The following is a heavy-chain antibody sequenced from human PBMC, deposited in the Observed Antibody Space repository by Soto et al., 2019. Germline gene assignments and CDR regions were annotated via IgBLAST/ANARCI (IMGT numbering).Heavy chain of an antibody. CDR2: INAYNGNT. V-gene: IGHV1-18*01. CDR3: ARDQRPSGLGP. J-gene: IGHJ5*02. CDR1: GYTFNTYG. Sequence: QIQLVQSGAAVKKPGASVKVSCKTSGYTFNTYGITWVRQAPGQGLEWMGWINAYNGNTNYPQRLQGRVTMTTDTSTSTAYMELRSLRSDDTAVYYCARDQRPSGLGPWGQGTLVTVSS.